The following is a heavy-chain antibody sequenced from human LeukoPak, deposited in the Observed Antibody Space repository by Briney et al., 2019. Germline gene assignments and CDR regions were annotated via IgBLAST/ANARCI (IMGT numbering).Heavy chain of an antibody. CDR1: GFTFNSYW. CDR3: ARESGYHGSGFDP. J-gene: IGHJ5*02. Sequence: GESLRLSCAASGFTFNSYWMHWVRQGPGKGLVWVSRIKSDGSSTSYADSVKGRFTISRDNAKNTLYLQMNSLRDEDTAVYYCARESGYHGSGFDPWGQGTLVTVSS. D-gene: IGHD3-10*01. CDR2: IKSDGSST. V-gene: IGHV3-74*01.